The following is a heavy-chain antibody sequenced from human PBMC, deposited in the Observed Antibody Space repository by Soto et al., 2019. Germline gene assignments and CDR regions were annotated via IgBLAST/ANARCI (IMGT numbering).Heavy chain of an antibody. V-gene: IGHV3-23*01. J-gene: IGHJ4*02. CDR1: GFTLSNVA. Sequence: GGSLSLSCAASGFTLSNVAMSWFRQAPWKGLEWVAVASGSGVTTKYAASVKGRFIISKDNSQNTLSLEMHSLRVEDTGVYYCAKGRLRGLNNGNFDSWGQGTLVTVSS. CDR3: AKGRLRGLNNGNFDS. CDR2: ASGSGVTT. D-gene: IGHD1-20*01.